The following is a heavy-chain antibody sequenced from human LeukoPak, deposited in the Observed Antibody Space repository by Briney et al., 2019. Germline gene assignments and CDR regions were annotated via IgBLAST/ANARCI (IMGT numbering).Heavy chain of an antibody. D-gene: IGHD6-19*01. J-gene: IGHJ4*02. V-gene: IGHV4-59*12. Sequence: SETLSLTCTVSGGSISGYYWSWLRQPPGKGLEWIGYIYYSGSTNYNPSLKSRVTISVDTSKNQFSLKLSPVTAADTAVYYCARESRGWYYFDYWGQGTLVTVSS. CDR3: ARESRGWYYFDY. CDR1: GGSISGYY. CDR2: IYYSGST.